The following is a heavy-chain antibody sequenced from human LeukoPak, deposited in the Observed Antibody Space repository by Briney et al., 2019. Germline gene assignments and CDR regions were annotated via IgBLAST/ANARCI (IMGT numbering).Heavy chain of an antibody. CDR3: ARRSTTWNAFDI. CDR2: IYYSGST. D-gene: IGHD6-13*01. J-gene: IGHJ3*02. V-gene: IGHV4-39*01. Sequence: SETLSLTCTVSAGSISIGTYYWGWIRQPPGKGLEWIGSIYYSGSTYYSPSLKSRVTISVDTSKNQFSLKLSSVTVADTAVYYCARRSTTWNAFDIWGQGTMVTVS. CDR1: AGSISIGTYY.